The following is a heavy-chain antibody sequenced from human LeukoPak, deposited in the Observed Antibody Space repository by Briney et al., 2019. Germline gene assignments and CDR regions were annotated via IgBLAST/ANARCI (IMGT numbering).Heavy chain of an antibody. V-gene: IGHV3-30*18. CDR3: AKEQSRGYSGRSHDY. D-gene: IGHD1-26*01. CDR2: ISYDGSNK. Sequence: GGSLRLSCAASGFTFSSYGMHWVPQAPGKGLEWVAVISYDGSNKYYAGSVKGRFTISRDNSKNTLYLQMNSLRAEDTAVYYCAKEQSRGYSGRSHDYWGQGTLVTVSS. J-gene: IGHJ4*02. CDR1: GFTFSSYG.